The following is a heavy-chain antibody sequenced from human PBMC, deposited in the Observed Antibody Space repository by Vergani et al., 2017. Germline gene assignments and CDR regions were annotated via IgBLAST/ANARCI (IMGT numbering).Heavy chain of an antibody. CDR1: GFTFSSYS. CDR2: IKQDGSEK. CDR3: AGSSWYFDY. J-gene: IGHJ4*02. Sequence: EVQLVESGGGLVQPGGSLRLSCAASGFTFSSYSMSWVRQAPGKGLEWVANIKQDGSEKYYVDSVKGRFTISRDNAKNSLYLQMNSLRAEDTAVYYCAGSSWYFDYWGQGTLVTVSS. D-gene: IGHD6-13*01. V-gene: IGHV3-7*01.